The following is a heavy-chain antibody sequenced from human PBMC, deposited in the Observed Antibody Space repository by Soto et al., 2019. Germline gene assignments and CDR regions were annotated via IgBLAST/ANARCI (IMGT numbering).Heavy chain of an antibody. CDR1: GYTLSIYA. J-gene: IGHJ5*02. CDR2: INAGNGNT. Sequence: ASVKVSCKASGYTLSIYAMHWVRQAPGQRLEWMGWINAGNGNTKYSQKFQGRVTITRDTSASTAYMELSSLRSEDTAVYYCARLATVDGMMAWFDPWGQRTLVTVSS. CDR3: ARLATVDGMMAWFDP. V-gene: IGHV1-3*01. D-gene: IGHD5-12*01.